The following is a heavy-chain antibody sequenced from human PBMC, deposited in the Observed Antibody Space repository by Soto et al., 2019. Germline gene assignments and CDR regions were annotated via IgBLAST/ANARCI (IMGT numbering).Heavy chain of an antibody. Sequence: SETLSLTCTVSGGSISSSSYYWGWIRQPPGKGLEWIGSIYYSGSTYYNPSLKSRVTISVDTSKNQFSLKLSSVTAADTAVYYCARPKSYCSSTSRYGSNWFDPWGQGTLVTVSS. J-gene: IGHJ5*02. CDR1: GGSISSSSYY. D-gene: IGHD2-2*01. V-gene: IGHV4-39*01. CDR2: IYYSGST. CDR3: ARPKSYCSSTSRYGSNWFDP.